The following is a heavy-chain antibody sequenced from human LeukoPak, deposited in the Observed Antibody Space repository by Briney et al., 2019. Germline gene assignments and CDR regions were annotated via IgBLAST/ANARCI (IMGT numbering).Heavy chain of an antibody. CDR3: ATDPGSGSYHAFDI. D-gene: IGHD3-10*01. CDR1: GYTLTELS. CDR2: FEPEDGET. V-gene: IGHV1-24*01. Sequence: ASVKVSCKVSGYTLTELSMHWVRQAPGKGLEWMGGFEPEDGETIYAQKFQGRVTMTEDTSTDTAYMELSSLRSEDTAVYYCATDPGSGSYHAFDIWGQGTMVTVSS. J-gene: IGHJ3*02.